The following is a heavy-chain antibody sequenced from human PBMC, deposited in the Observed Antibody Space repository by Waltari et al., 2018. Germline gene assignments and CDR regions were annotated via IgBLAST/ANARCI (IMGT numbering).Heavy chain of an antibody. J-gene: IGHJ4*02. CDR1: GCTFSTYV. CDR2: ISDAGGII. Sequence: EVQLLESGGGLVQPGGSLRLYCAASGCTFSTYVMNWVRQAPGKGLEWVSSISDAGGIINYADSVKGRFTISRDNSKNTLYLQMNSLRVDDTAVYYCARGSGVDSWGQGTLVTISS. D-gene: IGHD7-27*01. V-gene: IGHV3-23*01. CDR3: ARGSGVDS.